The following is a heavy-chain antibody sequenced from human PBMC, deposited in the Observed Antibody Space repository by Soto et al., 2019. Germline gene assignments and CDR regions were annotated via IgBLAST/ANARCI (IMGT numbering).Heavy chain of an antibody. V-gene: IGHV3-23*01. CDR3: AKVRNCDGGDCSGDFDY. CDR1: GFTFNTYD. D-gene: IGHD2-21*02. J-gene: IGHJ4*02. Sequence: EVQLLESGGGLVQPGGSLRLSCAASGFTFNTYDMSWVRQAPGKGLDWVSTISGSGGRTYYADSVKGRFTTSRDNSKNTQYLQMDSLRVEDTAVYFCAKVRNCDGGDCSGDFDYWGQGSLVTVSS. CDR2: ISGSGGRT.